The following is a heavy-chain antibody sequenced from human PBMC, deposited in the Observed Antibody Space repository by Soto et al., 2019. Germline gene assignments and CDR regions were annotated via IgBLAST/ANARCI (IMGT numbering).Heavy chain of an antibody. CDR2: LSYAGDT. CDR1: GFTLSTYD. V-gene: IGHV3-13*01. J-gene: IGHJ6*03. Sequence: PEGSLRLSCAASGFTLSTYDMHWVLQATGKGLEWVAALSYAGDTYYPGPVKGRFTVSRESAKNSLYLQMNSLTAGDTAVYYCEKCPHSAWGYYYMDVGGKGTTVPVSS. CDR3: EKCPHSAWGYYYMDV. D-gene: IGHD3-16*01.